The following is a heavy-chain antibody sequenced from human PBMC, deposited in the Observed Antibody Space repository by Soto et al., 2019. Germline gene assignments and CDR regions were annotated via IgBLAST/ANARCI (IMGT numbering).Heavy chain of an antibody. D-gene: IGHD1-7*01. J-gene: IGHJ6*02. Sequence: SETLSLTCAVSGGSISSSNWWSWVRQPPGKGLEWIGEIYHSGSTNYNPSLKSRVTISVDKSKNQFSLKLSSVTAADTVLYYCVRGAITGTTRYYYYGMVVWSQGTTVDVSS. V-gene: IGHV4-4*02. CDR3: VRGAITGTTRYYYYGMVV. CDR1: GGSISSSNW. CDR2: IYHSGST.